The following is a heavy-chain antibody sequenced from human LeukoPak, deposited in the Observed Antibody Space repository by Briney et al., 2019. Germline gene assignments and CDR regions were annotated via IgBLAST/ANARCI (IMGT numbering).Heavy chain of an antibody. CDR1: GFTFSSFG. J-gene: IGHJ4*02. CDR2: VWDAGTNT. V-gene: IGHV3-33*08. D-gene: IGHD6-13*01. Sequence: GGSLRLSCAASGFTFSSFGLHWVRQAPGKGLEWVAAVWDAGTNTHYADSVKGRVTISRDNSKNTVYLQMNSLRAEDTAVYYCTRAPIGAAGPFDFWGQGTLVTVSS. CDR3: TRAPIGAAGPFDF.